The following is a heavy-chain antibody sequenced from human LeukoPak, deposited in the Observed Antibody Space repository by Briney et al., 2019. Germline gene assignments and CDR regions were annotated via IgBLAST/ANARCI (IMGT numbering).Heavy chain of an antibody. CDR3: AKNEGEDYGDYPAGPDY. CDR2: ISDGGIRT. D-gene: IGHD4-17*01. CDR1: GFTFTNYA. J-gene: IGHJ4*02. Sequence: GGSLRLSCAASGFTFTNYAMSWVCQAPGRGLEWVSAISDGGIRTYYADSVKGRFTISRDNSKNTLYLQMNSLTAEDTAVYYCAKNEGEDYGDYPAGPDYWGQGTLVTVSS. V-gene: IGHV3-23*01.